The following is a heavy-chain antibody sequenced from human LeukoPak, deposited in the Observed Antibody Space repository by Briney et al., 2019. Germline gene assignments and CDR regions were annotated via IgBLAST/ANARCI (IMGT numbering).Heavy chain of an antibody. CDR3: AKGGEYYDFWSGYPNAGLYGMDV. CDR2: ISYDGSNK. CDR1: GFTFSSYG. V-gene: IGHV3-30*18. D-gene: IGHD3-3*01. Sequence: TGGSRRLSCAASGFTFSSYGMPWVRKAPGKGLGWGAVISYDGSNKYYADSVKGRFTISRDNSKNTLYLQMNSLRAEDTAVYYCAKGGEYYDFWSGYPNAGLYGMDVWGQGTTVTVSS. J-gene: IGHJ6*02.